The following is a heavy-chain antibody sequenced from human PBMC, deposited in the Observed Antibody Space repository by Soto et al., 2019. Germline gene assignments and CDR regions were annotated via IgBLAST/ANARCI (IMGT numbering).Heavy chain of an antibody. Sequence: QITLKESGPTLVKPTQTLTLTCSFSGFSLSTTGVGVGWIRQSPGKALEWLAIIYWDNDKRYSPSLKSRVTITKDTSNIPAVLTVTNMDPVDTGTYYCARSLWLGETHWGQGALVTVSS. D-gene: IGHD3-10*01. J-gene: IGHJ4*02. CDR2: IYWDNDK. CDR3: ARSLWLGETH. CDR1: GFSLSTTGVG. V-gene: IGHV2-5*02.